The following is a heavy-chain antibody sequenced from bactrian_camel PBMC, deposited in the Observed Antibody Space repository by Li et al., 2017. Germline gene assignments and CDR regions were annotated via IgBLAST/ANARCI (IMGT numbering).Heavy chain of an antibody. CDR1: GISGTTRW. D-gene: IGHD3*01. Sequence: HVQLVESGGGSVQAGGSLRLSCAASGISGTTRWMGWFRQAPGKGREGVAAIFTEDGYTKIADPLKGRFTISQDSAAKRLYLQMNNVKPEDTATYYCAAHRSTNGGFCYGLIRPVEFSEWGQGTQVTVS. CDR2: IFTEDGYT. CDR3: AAHRSTNGGFCYGLIRPVEFSE. V-gene: IGHV3S1*01. J-gene: IGHJ4*01.